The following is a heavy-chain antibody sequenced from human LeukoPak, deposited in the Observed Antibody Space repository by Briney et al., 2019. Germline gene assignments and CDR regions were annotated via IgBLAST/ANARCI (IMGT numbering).Heavy chain of an antibody. V-gene: IGHV4-39*01. CDR3: ATLEIGDYYFDY. CDR1: GGSISSRPYY. J-gene: IGHJ4*02. Sequence: SQTLSLTCTVSGGSISSRPYYWGWVRQPPGKGLEWIGSISYSGSIHYNPSLKSRVTISVDTSKNHFSLRLSSVTAADTAVYYCATLEIGDYYFDYWGQGTLVTVSS. CDR2: ISYSGSI. D-gene: IGHD3-16*01.